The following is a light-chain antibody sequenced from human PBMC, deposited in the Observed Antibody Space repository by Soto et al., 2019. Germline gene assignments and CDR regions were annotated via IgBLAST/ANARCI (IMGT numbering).Light chain of an antibody. Sequence: DIQLTQSQSFLSPSIGSSVTITCRASQVISTSLAWYQVKPGKAPKILIYAASTLQSGVPSRFSGSGYGTDFNLTISCLQSEDFATYYCQQYYSYPITFGQGTRLEI. CDR2: AAS. V-gene: IGKV1-9*01. J-gene: IGKJ5*01. CDR3: QQYYSYPIT. CDR1: QVISTS.